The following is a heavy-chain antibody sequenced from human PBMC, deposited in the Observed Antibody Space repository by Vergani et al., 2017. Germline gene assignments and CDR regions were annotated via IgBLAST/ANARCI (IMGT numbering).Heavy chain of an antibody. J-gene: IGHJ1*01. CDR2: ISGNAIST. D-gene: IGHD3-22*01. V-gene: IGHV3-23*01. CDR1: GFTFNIYA. Sequence: EVQLLESGGVMVQPGGSLRLSCATSGFTFNIYAMSWVRQAPGKGLEWVSAISGNAISTYYPDSVKGRFTISRDNSQTTVFLQMNSLRADDSAVYYCTKAGQYDSDNFHDSWGQGALVSVAS. CDR3: TKAGQYDSDNFHDS.